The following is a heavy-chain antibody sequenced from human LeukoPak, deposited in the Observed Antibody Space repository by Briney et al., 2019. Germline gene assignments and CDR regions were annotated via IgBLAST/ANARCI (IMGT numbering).Heavy chain of an antibody. CDR2: ISISSNYI. V-gene: IGHV3-21*01. D-gene: IGHD1-26*01. Sequence: GGSLRLSCAASGFTFSRYSMNWVRQAPGKGLEGVSSISISSNYIYYPDSLKGRFTISRDSAKNLLYLDMNSLRAEDTAVYYCARESGGSYYYYYYYMDVWGKGTTVTVSS. J-gene: IGHJ6*03. CDR3: ARESGGSYYYYYYYMDV. CDR1: GFTFSRYS.